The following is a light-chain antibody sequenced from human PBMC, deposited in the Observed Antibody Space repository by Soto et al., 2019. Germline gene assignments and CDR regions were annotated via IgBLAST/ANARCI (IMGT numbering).Light chain of an antibody. CDR2: GAS. V-gene: IGKV3-20*01. CDR1: QSVSSN. Sequence: IVMTHSPSTLSVSPLERATLSCMAIQSVSSNLAWYQQKPGQAPRLLIYGASSRATGIPDRFSGSGSGTDFTLTISRLEPEDFAVYYCQQHGSSPITFGQGTRLENK. CDR3: QQHGSSPIT. J-gene: IGKJ5*01.